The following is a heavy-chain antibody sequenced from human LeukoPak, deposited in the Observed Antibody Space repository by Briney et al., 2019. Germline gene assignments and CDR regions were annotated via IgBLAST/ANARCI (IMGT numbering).Heavy chain of an antibody. Sequence: SVKLSCKTSGYTFTSYGLGWVRQAPGQGLEWMGGIIPIFGTANYAQKFQGRVTITADESTSTAYMELSRLRSEDTAVYYCARDRLPGYIWGQGTLVTVSS. CDR3: ARDRLPGYI. CDR1: GYTFTSYG. CDR2: IIPIFGTA. D-gene: IGHD5-12*01. J-gene: IGHJ4*02. V-gene: IGHV1-69*13.